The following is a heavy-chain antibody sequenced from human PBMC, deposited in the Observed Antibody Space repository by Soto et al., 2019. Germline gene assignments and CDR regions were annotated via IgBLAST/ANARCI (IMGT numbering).Heavy chain of an antibody. CDR1: GFSFSDYF. D-gene: IGHD2-21*02. CDR2: MNPNSGNT. Sequence: ASVKVSCKASGFSFSDYFMHWVRQATGQGLEWMGWMNPNSGNTGYAQKFQGRVTMTRNTSISTAYMELSSLRSEDTAVYYCARGLAYCGGDCYTYYFDYWGQGTLVTVSS. CDR3: ARGLAYCGGDCYTYYFDY. J-gene: IGHJ4*02. V-gene: IGHV1-8*02.